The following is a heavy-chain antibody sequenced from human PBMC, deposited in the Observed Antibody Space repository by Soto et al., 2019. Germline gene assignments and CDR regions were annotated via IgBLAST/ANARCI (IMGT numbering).Heavy chain of an antibody. D-gene: IGHD5-12*01. CDR2: IYYSGST. J-gene: IGHJ4*02. V-gene: IGHV4-59*01. Sequence: SETLSLTCTVSGGSISSYYWSWIRQPPGKGLEWIGYIYYSGSTNYNPSLKSRVTISVDTSKNQFSLKLSSVTAADTAVYYCARTHGGYHDYWGQRTLVPVSS. CDR3: ARTHGGYHDY. CDR1: GGSISSYY.